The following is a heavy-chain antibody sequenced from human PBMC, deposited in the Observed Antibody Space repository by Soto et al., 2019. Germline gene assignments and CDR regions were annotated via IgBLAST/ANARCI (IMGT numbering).Heavy chain of an antibody. CDR3: ASGNYYNGMDV. CDR1: GFNFKSYM. D-gene: IGHD3-3*01. V-gene: IGHV3-7*01. CDR2: IKKDGSEQ. J-gene: IGHJ6*02. Sequence: PGGSLRLSCATSGFNFKSYMMTWVRQAPGKGLEWVANIKKDGSEQYYVDSVEGRFTVSRDNAKNSLYLQMNSLRPEDTAVYYCASGNYYNGMDVWGQGTTVTVSS.